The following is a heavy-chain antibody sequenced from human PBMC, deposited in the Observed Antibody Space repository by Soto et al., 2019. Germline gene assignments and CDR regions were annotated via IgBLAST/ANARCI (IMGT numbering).Heavy chain of an antibody. J-gene: IGHJ6*03. V-gene: IGHV3-48*01. Sequence: GGSLRLSCAASGFSLSSYSMNWVRQAPGKGLEWVSYISSSSTIYYADSVKGRFTISRDNAKNSLYLQMNSLRAEDTAVYYCARDAYYYYMDVWGKGTTVTVSS. CDR2: ISSSSTI. CDR1: GFSLSSYS. CDR3: ARDAYYYYMDV.